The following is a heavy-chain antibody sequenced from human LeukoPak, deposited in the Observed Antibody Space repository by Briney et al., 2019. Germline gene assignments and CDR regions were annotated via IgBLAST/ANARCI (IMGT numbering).Heavy chain of an antibody. Sequence: GGSLRLSCAASGFTFSDYAMSWVRQAPGKGLEWVSVISDSGGSTYYADSVRGRFTISRDNSKNTLYLQINSLRAEDTAIYYCAKSSSGFYRRFDYWGQGTLVTVSS. CDR3: AKSSSGFYRRFDY. D-gene: IGHD3-22*01. J-gene: IGHJ4*02. V-gene: IGHV3-23*01. CDR1: GFTFSDYA. CDR2: ISDSGGST.